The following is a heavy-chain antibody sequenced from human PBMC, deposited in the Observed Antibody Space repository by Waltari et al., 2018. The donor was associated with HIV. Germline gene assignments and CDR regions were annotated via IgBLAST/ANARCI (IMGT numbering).Heavy chain of an antibody. CDR3: ARAGNDLDY. Sequence: QVQLQESGPGLVKPSGTLSLTCAVSGGSIRDSYWWTWVRQPPGKGLEWIGEIYHSGSTNYNPSLLSRVTISLDKSKNQFSLRLTSVTAADTAMYYCARAGNDLDYWGQGTLVAVSS. J-gene: IGHJ4*02. CDR2: IYHSGST. V-gene: IGHV4-4*02. CDR1: GGSIRDSYW.